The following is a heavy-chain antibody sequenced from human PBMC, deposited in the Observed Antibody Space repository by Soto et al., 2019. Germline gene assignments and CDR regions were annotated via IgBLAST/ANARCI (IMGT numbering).Heavy chain of an antibody. Sequence: QVQLVESGGGVVQPGRSLRLSCAASGFTFSSYGMHWVRQAPGKGLEWVAVIWYDGSNKYYADSVKGRFTISRDNSKNTLYLQMNSLRAEDTAVYYCARGPQPGYNWNLGFDYSGQGTLVTVSS. D-gene: IGHD1-20*01. CDR2: IWYDGSNK. J-gene: IGHJ4*02. CDR1: GFTFSSYG. CDR3: ARGPQPGYNWNLGFDY. V-gene: IGHV3-33*01.